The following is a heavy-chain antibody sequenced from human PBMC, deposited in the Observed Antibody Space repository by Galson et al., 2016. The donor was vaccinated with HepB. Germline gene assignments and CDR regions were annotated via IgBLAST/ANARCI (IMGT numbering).Heavy chain of an antibody. J-gene: IGHJ4*02. D-gene: IGHD1-20*01. V-gene: IGHV3-7*03. CDR2: IKQDGSET. CDR3: ARDDDTWSY. Sequence: SLRLSCAASGFTFSSYWMTWVRQAPGKGLEWVANIKQDGSETYYVDSLKGRFTISRDNAKNSLYLQMNSLRAEDTAVYYCARDDDTWSYWGQGTLVTVSS. CDR1: GFTFSSYW.